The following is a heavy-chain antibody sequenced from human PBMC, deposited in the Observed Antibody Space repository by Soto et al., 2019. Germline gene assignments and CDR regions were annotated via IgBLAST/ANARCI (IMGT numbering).Heavy chain of an antibody. D-gene: IGHD3-22*01. Sequence: PSETLSLTCTVSGSSISSCYYYWRWLRQRPGKGLEWIGYIYYSGSTNYNPSLKSRVTISVDTSKNQFSLKLSSVTAADTAVYYCASTRMIVAHFDYWGQGTLVT. J-gene: IGHJ4*02. CDR3: ASTRMIVAHFDY. V-gene: IGHV4-30-4*01. CDR2: IYYSGST. CDR1: GSSISSCYYY.